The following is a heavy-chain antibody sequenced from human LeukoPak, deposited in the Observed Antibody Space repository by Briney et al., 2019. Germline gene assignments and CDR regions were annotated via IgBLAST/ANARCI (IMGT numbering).Heavy chain of an antibody. CDR3: ARAVGRWELLLFY. V-gene: IGHV1-2*02. D-gene: IGHD1-26*01. CDR2: INPNSGGT. CDR1: GYTFTSYY. Sequence: GASVKVSCKASGYTFTSYYMHWVRQAPGQGLEWMGWINPNSGGTNYAQKFQGRVTMTRDTSISTAYMELSRLRSDDTAVYYRARAVGRWELLLFYWGQGTLVTVSS. J-gene: IGHJ4*02.